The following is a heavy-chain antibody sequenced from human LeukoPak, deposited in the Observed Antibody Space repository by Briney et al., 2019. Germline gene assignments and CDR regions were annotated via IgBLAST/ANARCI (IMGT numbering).Heavy chain of an antibody. Sequence: PSETLSLTCTVSGYSISSGHYWGWIRQPPGKGLEWIGHSYHGGGTYYNPSLRGRVTISVDMSKNQFSLKLSSLTAADTAVYYCARAEHMWLQFDYWGQGTLVTVSS. CDR1: GYSISSGHY. J-gene: IGHJ4*02. CDR2: SYHGGGT. V-gene: IGHV4-38-2*02. D-gene: IGHD5-18*01. CDR3: ARAEHMWLQFDY.